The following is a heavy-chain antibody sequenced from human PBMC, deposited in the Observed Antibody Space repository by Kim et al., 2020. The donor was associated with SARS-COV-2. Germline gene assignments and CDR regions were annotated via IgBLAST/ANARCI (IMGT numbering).Heavy chain of an antibody. Sequence: SETLSLTCAVYGGSFSGYYWSWIRQPPGKGLEWIGEINHSGSTNYNPSLKSRVTISVDTSKNQFSLKLSSVTAADTAVYYCARGLLSPVGGVYWGQGTLVTVSS. CDR3: ARGLLSPVGGVY. J-gene: IGHJ4*02. CDR1: GGSFSGYY. V-gene: IGHV4-34*01. D-gene: IGHD1-26*01. CDR2: INHSGST.